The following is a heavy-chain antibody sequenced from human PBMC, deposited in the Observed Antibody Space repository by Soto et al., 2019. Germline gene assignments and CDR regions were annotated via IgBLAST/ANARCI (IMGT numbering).Heavy chain of an antibody. CDR1: GGSFSGYY. V-gene: IGHV4-34*01. D-gene: IGHD3-10*01. CDR3: ARVSAPPLTMVRGVIINYYYMDV. J-gene: IGHJ6*03. Sequence: SETLSLTCAVYGGSFSGYYWSWIRQPPGKGLEWIGEINHSGSTNYNPSLKSRVTISVDTSKNQFSLKLSSVTAADTAVYYCARVSAPPLTMVRGVIINYYYMDVWGKGTTVTVSS. CDR2: INHSGST.